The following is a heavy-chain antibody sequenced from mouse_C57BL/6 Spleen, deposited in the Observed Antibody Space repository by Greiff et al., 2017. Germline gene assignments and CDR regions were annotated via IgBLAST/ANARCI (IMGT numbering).Heavy chain of an antibody. Sequence: QVQLQQSGAELAKPGASVKLSCKASGYTFTSYWMHWVKQRPGQGLEWIGYINPSSGYTKYNQKFKDKATLTADKSSSTAYMQLSSLTYEDSAVYYCARWAITTVVATDYWGQGTTLTVSS. CDR2: INPSSGYT. CDR1: GYTFTSYW. D-gene: IGHD1-1*01. V-gene: IGHV1-7*01. J-gene: IGHJ2*01. CDR3: ARWAITTVVATDY.